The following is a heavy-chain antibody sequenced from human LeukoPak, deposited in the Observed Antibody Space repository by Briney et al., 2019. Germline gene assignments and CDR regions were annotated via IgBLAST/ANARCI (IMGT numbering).Heavy chain of an antibody. Sequence: ASGKLSRKAAGSTFIDYYIPWVRQAPGPGLGWMGWINPKSGGTNYAQKFHGRVTMTRDTSSSAAYMELGSLKSDDTAVYYCATTQSGFTRSLLPHGGYYLDYWGQGTLVTVSS. CDR3: ATTQSGFTRSLLPHGGYYLDY. CDR2: INPKSGGT. CDR1: GSTFIDYY. D-gene: IGHD3-3*01. J-gene: IGHJ4*02. V-gene: IGHV1-2*02.